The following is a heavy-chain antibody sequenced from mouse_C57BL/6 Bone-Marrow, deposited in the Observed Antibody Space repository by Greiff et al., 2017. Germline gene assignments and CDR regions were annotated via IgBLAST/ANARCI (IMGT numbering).Heavy chain of an antibody. J-gene: IGHJ3*01. CDR2: ISTYYGDD. CDR1: GYTFTDYA. D-gene: IGHD2-4*01. Sequence: VKLLESGPGLVRPGVSVKISCKGSGYTFTDYAMHWVKQCPAKSLEWIGVISTYYGDDSYNKKYKDKATSTVDKSSSTAYMELARLTSEDSAVYYCARVVYDYEGFAYWGQGTLVTVSA. V-gene: IGHV1-67*01. CDR3: ARVVYDYEGFAY.